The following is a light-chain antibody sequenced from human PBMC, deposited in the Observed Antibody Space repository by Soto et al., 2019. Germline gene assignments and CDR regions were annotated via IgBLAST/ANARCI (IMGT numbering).Light chain of an antibody. CDR1: SSDVGSYNL. J-gene: IGLJ1*01. V-gene: IGLV2-23*03. CDR3: CSFAGSNTFV. CDR2: EGS. Sequence: QSVLTQHASVSGSPGQSITLSCTGTSSDVGSYNLVSWYQQHPGKAPKLMIYEGSKRPSGVSNRFSGSKSGNTASLTISGLQAEDEADYYCCSFAGSNTFVFGTGTKVTVL.